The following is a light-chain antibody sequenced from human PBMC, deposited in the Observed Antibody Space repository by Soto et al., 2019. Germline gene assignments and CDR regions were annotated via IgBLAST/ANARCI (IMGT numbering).Light chain of an antibody. CDR3: QQYGRSPTT. CDR2: DTS. CDR1: QSVSSSS. Sequence: EIVLTQSPGTLSLSPGGIATLSCRASQSVSSSSSSWYQQKPGQAPRLLIYDTSSRATDIPDRLSGSGSGTDFTLTISRLEPEDFAVYYCQQYGRSPTTFGQGTKVDIK. V-gene: IGKV3-20*01. J-gene: IGKJ1*01.